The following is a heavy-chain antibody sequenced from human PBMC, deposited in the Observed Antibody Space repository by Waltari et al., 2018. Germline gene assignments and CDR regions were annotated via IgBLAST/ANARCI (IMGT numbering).Heavy chain of an antibody. CDR1: GYTFTGYY. J-gene: IGHJ4*02. D-gene: IGHD2-15*01. CDR2: INPNSGGK. Sequence: QVQLVQSGAEVKKPGASVKVSCKASGYTFTGYYMHWVRQAPGQGLEWMGWINPNSGGKNYAQKFQGRVTMTRDTSISTAYMELSRLRSDDTAVYYCARELECSGGSCYLRNPFDYWGQGTLVTVSS. CDR3: ARELECSGGSCYLRNPFDY. V-gene: IGHV1-2*02.